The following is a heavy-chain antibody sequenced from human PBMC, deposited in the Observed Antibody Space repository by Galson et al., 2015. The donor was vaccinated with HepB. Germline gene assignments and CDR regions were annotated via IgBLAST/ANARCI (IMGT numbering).Heavy chain of an antibody. CDR1: GFTFSSYW. CDR3: VRCLSGSRGEFDY. V-gene: IGHV3-7*01. Sequence: SLRLSCAASGFTFSSYWMSWVRQAPGKGLEWVANIKQDGNEKYYVDSVKGRFTISRDNAKNSLFLQMNSLRVEDTAVYYCVRCLSGSRGEFDYWGQGILVTVSS. J-gene: IGHJ4*02. CDR2: IKQDGNEK. D-gene: IGHD3-16*01.